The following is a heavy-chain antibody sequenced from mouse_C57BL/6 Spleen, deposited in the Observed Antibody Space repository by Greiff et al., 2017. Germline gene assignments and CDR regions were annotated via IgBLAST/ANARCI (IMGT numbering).Heavy chain of an antibody. CDR1: GFTFSSSA. V-gene: IGHV5-4*03. J-gene: IGHJ3*01. CDR2: ISDGGSNT. CDR3: ANNWGCAY. D-gene: IGHD4-1*02. Sequence: EVKLVESGGGLVKPGGSLKLSCAASGFTFSSSAMSWVRQTPEKRLEWVATISDGGSNTYYPGTVKGRFAISRGNAKNNLYLQMSQLKSEDTAMYYCANNWGCAYWGQGTLVTVSA.